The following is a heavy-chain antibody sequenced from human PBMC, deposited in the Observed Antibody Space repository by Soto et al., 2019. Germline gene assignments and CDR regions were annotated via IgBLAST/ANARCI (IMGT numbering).Heavy chain of an antibody. V-gene: IGHV4-59*01. CDR2: IYYSGST. CDR3: ARDGHGWFGEDREYYYYMDV. J-gene: IGHJ6*03. Sequence: QVQLQESGPGLVKPSETLSLTCTVSGGSISSYYWSWIRQPPGKGLEWIGYIYYSGSTNYNPSLKSRVTRSVDTSKNQFSLKLSSVTAADTAVYYCARDGHGWFGEDREYYYYMDVWGKGTTVTVSS. D-gene: IGHD3-10*01. CDR1: GGSISSYY.